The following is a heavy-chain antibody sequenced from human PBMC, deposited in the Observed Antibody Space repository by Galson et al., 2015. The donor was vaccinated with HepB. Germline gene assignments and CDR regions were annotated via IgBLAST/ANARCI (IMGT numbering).Heavy chain of an antibody. J-gene: IGHJ4*02. CDR2: ISSSSSYI. Sequence: SLRLSCAASGFTFSSYSMNWVRQAPGKGLEWVSSISSSSSYIYYADSVKGRFTISRDNAKNSLYLQMNSLRAEDTAVYYCARDILTGYLIDYWGQGTLVTVSS. D-gene: IGHD3-9*01. CDR3: ARDILTGYLIDY. V-gene: IGHV3-21*01. CDR1: GFTFSSYS.